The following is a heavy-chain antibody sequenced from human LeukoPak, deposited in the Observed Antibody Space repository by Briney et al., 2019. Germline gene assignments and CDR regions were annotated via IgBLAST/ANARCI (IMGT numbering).Heavy chain of an antibody. CDR2: IRYDGSNK. CDR3: AKSYRSGWYRGVIDY. CDR1: GFTFSSYG. D-gene: IGHD6-13*01. Sequence: GSLRLSCAASGFTFSSYGIHWVRQAPGKGLEWVAFIRYDGSNKYYADSVRGRFTISRDNSKNTLYLQMNLRADDTAVYYCAKSYRSGWYRGVIDYWGQGTLVTVSS. J-gene: IGHJ4*02. V-gene: IGHV3-30*02.